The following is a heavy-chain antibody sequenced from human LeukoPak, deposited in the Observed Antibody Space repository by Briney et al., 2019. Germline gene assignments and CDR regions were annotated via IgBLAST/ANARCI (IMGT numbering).Heavy chain of an antibody. V-gene: IGHV4-39*01. Sequence: PSETLSLTCTVSGGSITIADYWWAWIRQPPGKGLEWTASIYYSGSTHYNPALKSRVYISVDTSKSQFSLKLSSVTAADTAVYYCARHSGYYDSSGYYNPYWYFDLWGRGTLVIVSS. CDR3: ARHSGYYDSSGYYNPYWYFDL. J-gene: IGHJ2*01. D-gene: IGHD3-22*01. CDR1: GGSITIADYW. CDR2: IYYSGST.